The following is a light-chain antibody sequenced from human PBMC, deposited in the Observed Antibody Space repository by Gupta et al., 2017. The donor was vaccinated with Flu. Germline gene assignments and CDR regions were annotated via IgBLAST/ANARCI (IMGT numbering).Light chain of an antibody. CDR2: LDSDGTL. Sequence: QVVLTQSPSASASLGDSLQLPCTLSSGPTTYAIAWHQQHPDKGPRYLMKLDSDGTLNEGDGIPDRFSGSSSGAERYLTISSLQSDDEADYYCQTWGTGTRVFGGGTRLTVL. J-gene: IGLJ3*02. CDR1: SGPTTYA. CDR3: QTWGTGTRV. V-gene: IGLV4-69*01.